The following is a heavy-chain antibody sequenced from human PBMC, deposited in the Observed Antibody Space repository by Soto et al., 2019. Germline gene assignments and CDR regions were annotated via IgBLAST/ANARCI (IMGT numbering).Heavy chain of an antibody. CDR2: VYHSGST. J-gene: IGHJ4*03. V-gene: IGHV4-31*01. CDR1: GDSIRGGGHY. CDR3: ARDTGLAPTVWGY. Sequence: QVQLQESGPGLVKPSQTLSLTCSVSGDSIRGGGHYWNWIRQFPGKGLEWIGYVYHSGSTHYNPSLRGLRTISIDTSKNQFSLRLISVTAADTALYYCARDTGLAPTVWGYWGHGTQVTVSS. D-gene: IGHD7-27*01.